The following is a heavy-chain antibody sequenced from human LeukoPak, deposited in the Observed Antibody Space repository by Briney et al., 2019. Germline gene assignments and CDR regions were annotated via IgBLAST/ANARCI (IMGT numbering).Heavy chain of an antibody. D-gene: IGHD1-26*01. V-gene: IGHV4-30-2*01. CDR3: ARARIVGATSFDY. J-gene: IGHJ4*02. CDR1: GGSISSGGYS. Sequence: PSQTLSLTCAVSGGSISSGGYSWSWIRQPPGKGLEWIGYIYHSGSTYYNPSLKSRVTISVGRSKNQFSLKLSSVTAADTAVYYCARARIVGATSFDYWGQGTLVTVSS. CDR2: IYHSGST.